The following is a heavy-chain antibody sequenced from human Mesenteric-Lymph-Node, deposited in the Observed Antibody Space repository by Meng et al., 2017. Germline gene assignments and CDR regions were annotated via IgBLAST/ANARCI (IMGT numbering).Heavy chain of an antibody. CDR3: AKPPADGYNYVDY. CDR2: ISGSGGST. D-gene: IGHD5-24*01. Sequence: EVQLLESGGGWVQPGGSLRLSCAASGFTFSSYAMSWVRQAPGKGLEWVSTISGSGGSTYYADSVKGRFTISRDNSKNTLYLQMNSLRAEDTAVYYCAKPPADGYNYVDYWGQGTLVTVSS. J-gene: IGHJ4*02. V-gene: IGHV3-23*01. CDR1: GFTFSSYA.